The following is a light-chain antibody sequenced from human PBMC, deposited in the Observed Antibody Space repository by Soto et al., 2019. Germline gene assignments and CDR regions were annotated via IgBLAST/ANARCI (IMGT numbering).Light chain of an antibody. Sequence: DIQMTQSPSTLSASVGDRVTITCRASQSITTYVNWYQQKLGKAPTLLIYAASSLQSGVPSRFSGSGSGTDFTLTISSLQPEDFATYFCQQCYSSPRTFGQGTKV. CDR2: AAS. J-gene: IGKJ1*01. CDR1: QSITTY. V-gene: IGKV1-39*01. CDR3: QQCYSSPRT.